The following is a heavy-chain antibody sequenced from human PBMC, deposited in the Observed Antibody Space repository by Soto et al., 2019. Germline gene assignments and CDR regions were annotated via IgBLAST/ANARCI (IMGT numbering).Heavy chain of an antibody. Sequence: EVQLVESGGGLVKPGGSLRISCAASGFTFSGHTINWVRQAPGKGLEWVSSVSSSSSYIYYADSVKGRFTVSRDNAEKSLYLQMNSLRAEDTAIYYCARCMGFDGSGYAFFDSWGQGTLVTVSS. V-gene: IGHV3-21*01. J-gene: IGHJ4*02. CDR1: GFTFSGHT. CDR3: ARCMGFDGSGYAFFDS. CDR2: VSSSSSYI. D-gene: IGHD3-10*01.